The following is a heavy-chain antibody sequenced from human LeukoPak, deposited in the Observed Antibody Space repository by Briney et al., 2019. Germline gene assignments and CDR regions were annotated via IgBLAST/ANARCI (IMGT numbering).Heavy chain of an antibody. CDR3: TTDPQHDILTGFVFYYYYYYMDV. J-gene: IGHJ6*03. V-gene: IGHV3-15*01. Sequence: PGRSLTLSCPASGFTFSNAWMSWVRQAPGGGLEWVGRIKSKTDRATTNYAAPVKGRFTISRDDSKNTLYLQMNSLKTEDTAVYDVTTDPQHDILTGFVFYYYYYYMDVWGKGTTVTVSS. CDR1: GFTFSNAW. CDR2: IKSKTDRATT. D-gene: IGHD3-9*01.